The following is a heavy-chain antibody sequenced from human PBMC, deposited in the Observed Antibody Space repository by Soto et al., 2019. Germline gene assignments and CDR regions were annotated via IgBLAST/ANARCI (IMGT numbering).Heavy chain of an antibody. Sequence: SETLSLTCTVSGGSISSGGYYWSWILQHPGKGLEWIGYIYYSGSTYYNPSLKSRVTISVDTSKNQFSLKLSSVTAADTAVYYCARVYDFWSGYFLDANWFDPWGQGTLVTVSS. CDR2: IYYSGST. V-gene: IGHV4-31*03. D-gene: IGHD3-3*01. CDR3: ARVYDFWSGYFLDANWFDP. J-gene: IGHJ5*02. CDR1: GGSISSGGYY.